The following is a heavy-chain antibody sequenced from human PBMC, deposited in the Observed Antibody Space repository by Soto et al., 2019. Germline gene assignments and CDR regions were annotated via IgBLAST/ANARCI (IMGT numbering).Heavy chain of an antibody. D-gene: IGHD1-1*01. CDR3: ARLVTTGAFDI. J-gene: IGHJ3*02. Sequence: QVQLQESGPGLVKPSETLSLTCTVSGDSVSSYYWSWIRQSPGKGLEWIGYISYSGSTNYNPSLRSXXTXSAXTSKNQFSLKLSSVTAADTAVYYCARLVTTGAFDIWGQGTVITVSS. CDR1: GDSVSSYY. CDR2: ISYSGST. V-gene: IGHV4-59*08.